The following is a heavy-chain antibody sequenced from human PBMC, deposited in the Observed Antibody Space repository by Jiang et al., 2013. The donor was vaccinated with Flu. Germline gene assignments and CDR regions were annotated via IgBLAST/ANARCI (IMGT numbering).Heavy chain of an antibody. D-gene: IGHD4-23*01. CDR1: GGSFSNYY. CDR3: ARRWELPIWLDI. V-gene: IGHV4-34*01. CDR2: INHSGTT. Sequence: QVQLRQWGAGLLKPSETLSLTCAVYGGSFSNYYWSWIRQPPGKGLEWIGEINHSGTTNYNPSLKSRVTISVDTSKNQFSLKLNSMTAADMAVYYCARRWELPIWLDIWGRGTKVTVSS. J-gene: IGHJ3*02.